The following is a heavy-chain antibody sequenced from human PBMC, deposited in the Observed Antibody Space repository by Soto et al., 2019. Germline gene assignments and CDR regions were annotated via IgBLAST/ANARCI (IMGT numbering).Heavy chain of an antibody. D-gene: IGHD6-19*01. CDR3: AKGLTSSWFHDALDI. V-gene: IGHV3-30*18. CDR2: ISYDGGNK. CDR1: GFTFSSYG. J-gene: IGHJ3*02. Sequence: QVQLVESGGGVVQPGRSLRLSCAASGFTFSSYGMHWFRQAPGNGLEWVVVISYDGGNKYYADPVKGRVTISRDNSKNTLYLQMNSLRAADTAVYYCAKGLTSSWFHDALDIWCPGTMVTVSS.